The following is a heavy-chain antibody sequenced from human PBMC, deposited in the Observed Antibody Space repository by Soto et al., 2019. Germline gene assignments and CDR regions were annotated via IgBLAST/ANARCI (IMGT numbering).Heavy chain of an antibody. CDR3: ARRDRSGFSYWLDT. CDR1: GGSISSGDYY. V-gene: IGHV4-31*03. CDR2: IYFSGTT. Sequence: TLSLTCTVSGGSISSGDYYWSWIRQHPGKGLEWIGTIYFSGTTYYNPSLKSRVTISVDTSKSQFSLKLSSVTAADTAVYYCARRDRSGFSYWLDTWGQGTLVTVSS. D-gene: IGHD3-22*01. J-gene: IGHJ5*02.